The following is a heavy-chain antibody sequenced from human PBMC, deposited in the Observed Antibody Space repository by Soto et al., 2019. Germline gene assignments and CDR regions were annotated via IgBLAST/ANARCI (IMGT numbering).Heavy chain of an antibody. CDR1: GYSLTNYW. CDR2: MYLGDSDT. D-gene: IGHD5-18*01. J-gene: IGHJ4*02. Sequence: GESLKISCKGSGYSLTNYWIDWVRQMPGKGLEWMGTMYLGDSDTRYSPSFQGQVTISADKSISTAYLHWSSLKASDTAMYYCARVVDTSMAIDYWGQGTLVTVSS. V-gene: IGHV5-51*01. CDR3: ARVVDTSMAIDY.